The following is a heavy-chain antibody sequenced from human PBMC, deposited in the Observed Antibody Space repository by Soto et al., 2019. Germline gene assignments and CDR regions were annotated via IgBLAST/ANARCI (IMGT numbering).Heavy chain of an antibody. CDR2: VNPSGGHT. CDR3: ARGGHVVVVTAALDY. D-gene: IGHD2-21*02. CDR1: GDTFTDYY. V-gene: IGHV1-46*04. Sequence: QVQLMQSGAEVKKPGASVKVSCKASGDTFTDYYIHWVRQAPGQGLEWMGTVNPSGGHTTYAQHLLGRVTMTRDTSTSTVYMALTSLTSDDTAVYYCARGGHVVVVTAALDYWGQGTLVTVSS. J-gene: IGHJ4*02.